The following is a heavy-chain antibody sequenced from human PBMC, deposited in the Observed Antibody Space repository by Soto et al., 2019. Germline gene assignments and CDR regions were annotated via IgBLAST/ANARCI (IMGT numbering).Heavy chain of an antibody. CDR2: IYYSGST. CDR3: ARDPVAGTYFDY. Sequence: PSETLSLTCTVSGGSISSYYWSWIRQPPGKGLEWIGYIYYSGSTNYNPSLKSRVTMTTDTSTSTAYMELRSLRSDDTAVYYCARDPVAGTYFDYWGQGTLVTVSS. D-gene: IGHD6-19*01. CDR1: GGSISSYY. V-gene: IGHV4-59*01. J-gene: IGHJ4*02.